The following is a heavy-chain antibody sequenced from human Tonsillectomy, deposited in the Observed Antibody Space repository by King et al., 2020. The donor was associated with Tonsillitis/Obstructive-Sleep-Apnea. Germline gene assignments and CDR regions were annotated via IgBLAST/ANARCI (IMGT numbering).Heavy chain of an antibody. J-gene: IGHJ4*02. CDR2: INPSSSGT. CDR3: ARESPRTYYFDY. V-gene: IGHV1-46*01. CDR1: GYTFTTDY. D-gene: IGHD1-14*01. Sequence: QLVQSGAEVKKTGASVKVSCKASGYTFTTDYLHWMRQAPGQGLEWMGIINPSSSGTIYAQRFRGRVTMTRDTSTSTVDMELSSLRSEDTAVYFCARESPRTYYFDYWGQGTLVTVSS.